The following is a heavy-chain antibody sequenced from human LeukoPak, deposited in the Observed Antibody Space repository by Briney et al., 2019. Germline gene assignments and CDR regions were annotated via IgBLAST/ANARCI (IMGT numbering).Heavy chain of an antibody. J-gene: IGHJ3*02. CDR1: GYTFTAYY. CDR2: IIPIFGTA. Sequence: ASVKVSCKASGYTFTAYYMHWVRQAPGQGLEWMGGIIPIFGTANYAQKFQGRVTITADESTSTAYMELSSLRSEDTAVYYCARDERAPGVVSAFDIWGQGTMVTVSS. CDR3: ARDERAPGVVSAFDI. V-gene: IGHV1-69*13. D-gene: IGHD3-3*01.